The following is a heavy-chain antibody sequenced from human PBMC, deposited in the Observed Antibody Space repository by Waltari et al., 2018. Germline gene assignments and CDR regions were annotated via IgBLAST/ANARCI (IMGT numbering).Heavy chain of an antibody. J-gene: IGHJ5*02. Sequence: EGQLVESGGGLVQPGGPLKVACAAFRFMFGDYSMNWVRQAPEKGLEWVAYIATYSDTFYGDSVKGRFTISRDNVNNSLYLQMNSLRAEDTAMYYCARGAKGDTWGQGTLVTVSS. V-gene: IGHV3-48*01. CDR2: IATYSDT. D-gene: IGHD1-26*01. CDR1: RFMFGDYS. CDR3: ARGAKGDT.